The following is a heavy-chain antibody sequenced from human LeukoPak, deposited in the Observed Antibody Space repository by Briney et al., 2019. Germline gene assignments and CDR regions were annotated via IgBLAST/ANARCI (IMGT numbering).Heavy chain of an antibody. CDR3: AKTYYYGSGSPADAFDF. CDR1: GYSFNSYW. V-gene: IGHV5-51*01. CDR2: IYPGDSDTDT. J-gene: IGHJ3*01. Sequence: GESLKISCKGSGYSFNSYWIGWVRQMPGKGLEWMGIIYPGDSDTDTRYSPSFQGQVTISVDKSISTAYLQWSSLKASDTAMYYCAKTYYYGSGSPADAFDFWGQETMVTVSS. D-gene: IGHD3-10*01.